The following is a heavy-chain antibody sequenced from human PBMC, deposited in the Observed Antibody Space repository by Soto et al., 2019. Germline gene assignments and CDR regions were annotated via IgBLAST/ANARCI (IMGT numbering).Heavy chain of an antibody. CDR1: GGSISSGGYY. CDR2: IYYNGNT. D-gene: IGHD2-15*01. J-gene: IGHJ5*02. CDR3: ARCSLVVIPVPGFDP. Sequence: PSETLSLTCTVSGGSISSGGYYWSGIRQHPGRGLEWIGYIYYNGNTYYNPSLKSRVTVSVDTSKNQFSLNVRSVTAADTAVYYCARCSLVVIPVPGFDPWGQGTPVTVSS. V-gene: IGHV4-31*03.